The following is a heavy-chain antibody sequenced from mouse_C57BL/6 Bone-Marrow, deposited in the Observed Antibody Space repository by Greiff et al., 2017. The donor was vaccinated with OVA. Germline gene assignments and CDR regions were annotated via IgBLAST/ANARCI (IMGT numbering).Heavy chain of an antibody. V-gene: IGHV14-4*01. Sequence: DVQLQESGAELVRPGASVKLSCTASGFNIKDDYMHWVKQRPEQGLEWIGWIDPENGDTEYASKFQGKATITADTSSNTAYLQLSSLTSEDTAVYYCTTDWDWYFDVWGTGTTVTVSS. CDR2: IDPENGDT. CDR3: TTDWDWYFDV. D-gene: IGHD4-1*01. CDR1: GFNIKDDY. J-gene: IGHJ1*03.